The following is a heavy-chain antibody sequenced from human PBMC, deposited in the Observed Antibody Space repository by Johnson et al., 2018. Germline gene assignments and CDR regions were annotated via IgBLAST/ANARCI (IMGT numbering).Heavy chain of an antibody. CDR1: GYSFTSYW. Sequence: VQLVESGAEVKKPGESLKISCKGSGYSFTSYWIGWVRQMPGKGLEWMGIIYPGDSDTRYSPSFQGQVPISADKSISTAYLQWSRLKASDTAMYYRARHRHVDIVATFYYYYGMDVWGQGTTVTVSS. CDR2: IYPGDSDT. D-gene: IGHD5-12*01. CDR3: ARHRHVDIVATFYYYYGMDV. J-gene: IGHJ6*02. V-gene: IGHV5-51*01.